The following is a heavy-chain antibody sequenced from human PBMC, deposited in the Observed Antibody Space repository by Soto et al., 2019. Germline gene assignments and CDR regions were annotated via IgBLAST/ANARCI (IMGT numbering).Heavy chain of an antibody. J-gene: IGHJ1*01. D-gene: IGHD3-3*01. Sequence: ASVKVSCKASGYSLTMYTIHWVRQAPGQSLEWMGWINAGNGNTEYSENFQGRVTITRDTSANTAYMELSSLESEDTAVYYCARTEAILKAFASWGQGTLVPVSS. CDR3: ARTEAILKAFAS. CDR2: INAGNGNT. CDR1: GYSLTMYT. V-gene: IGHV1-3*01.